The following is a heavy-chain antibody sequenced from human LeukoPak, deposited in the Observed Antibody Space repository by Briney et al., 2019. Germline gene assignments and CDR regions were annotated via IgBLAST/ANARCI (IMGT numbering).Heavy chain of an antibody. V-gene: IGHV3-30*14. CDR3: ATLYGGQRADGY. CDR1: GFTFSSYA. CDR2: ISYDGSNK. D-gene: IGHD2-15*01. J-gene: IGHJ4*02. Sequence: PGGSLRLSCAASGFTFSSYAMHWVRQAPGKGLEWVAVISYDGSNKYYADSVKGRFTISRDSSKNTLYLQMNSLRTEDTAVYYCATLYGGQRADGYWGQGTLVTVSS.